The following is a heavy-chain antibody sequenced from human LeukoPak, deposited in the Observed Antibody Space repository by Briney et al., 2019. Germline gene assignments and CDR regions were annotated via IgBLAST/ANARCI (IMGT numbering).Heavy chain of an antibody. V-gene: IGHV1-69*04. CDR3: ARRGSSWWFDY. D-gene: IGHD6-13*01. CDR1: GYTFTSYG. Sequence: SVKVSCKASGYTFTSYGISWVRQAPGQGLEWMGRIIPILGIANYAQKFQGRVTITADKSTSTAYMELSSLRSEDTAVYYCARRGSSWWFDYWGQGTLVTVSS. J-gene: IGHJ4*02. CDR2: IIPILGIA.